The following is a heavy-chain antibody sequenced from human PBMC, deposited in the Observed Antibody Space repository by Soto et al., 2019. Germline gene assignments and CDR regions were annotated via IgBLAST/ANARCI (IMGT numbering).Heavy chain of an antibody. Sequence: SETLSLTCNVSGGSIYTYYWNWIRQSPGKGLEWIGYISDGGSTNYNPSLKSRVTISVDTSKNQFSLKLSSVTAADTAVYYCARDRDYVLAYWGQGTLVTVSS. CDR2: ISDGGST. J-gene: IGHJ4*02. CDR1: GGSIYTYY. CDR3: ARDRDYVLAY. V-gene: IGHV4-59*01. D-gene: IGHD3-16*01.